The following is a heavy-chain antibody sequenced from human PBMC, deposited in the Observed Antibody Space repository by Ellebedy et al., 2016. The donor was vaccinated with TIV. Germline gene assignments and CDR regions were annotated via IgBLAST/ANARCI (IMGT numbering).Heavy chain of an antibody. Sequence: MPSEPLSLTCTVSGYSISRGHFWGWIRQPPEKGLEWIGYIYHSGSASYNPSLKSRVTISVDTSKNQFFLKLISVTAADTAVYYCARVGAYWGQGILVTVSS. CDR3: ARVGAY. CDR1: GYSISRGHF. J-gene: IGHJ4*02. V-gene: IGHV4-38-2*02. CDR2: IYHSGSA. D-gene: IGHD4/OR15-4a*01.